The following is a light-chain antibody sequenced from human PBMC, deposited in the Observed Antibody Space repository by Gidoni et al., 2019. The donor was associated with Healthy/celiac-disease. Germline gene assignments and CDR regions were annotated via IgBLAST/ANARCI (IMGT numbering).Light chain of an antibody. Sequence: IVFTPSPAPLSCSPGERATLSCSASQIVISYLAWYQQKPGEAARLLIYDASNRATGIPARFSGSGSGTDFTITISSREPEDFAVYYCQQRSNWTLWTFXQXTKVEIK. CDR3: QQRSNWTLWT. CDR1: QIVISY. CDR2: DAS. V-gene: IGKV3-11*01. J-gene: IGKJ1*01.